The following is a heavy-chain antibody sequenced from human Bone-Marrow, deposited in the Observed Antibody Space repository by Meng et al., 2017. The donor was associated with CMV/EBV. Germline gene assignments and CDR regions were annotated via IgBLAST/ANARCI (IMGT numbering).Heavy chain of an antibody. CDR1: GVSISTHY. D-gene: IGHD1-1*01. CDR3: AERGGGY. V-gene: IGHV4-59*11. CDR2: IHYTGRA. Sequence: QGNRQQSGQGLVKPSETPSLTCRVSGVSISTHYWSWIRQTPGKGLEWIASIHYTGRADYSPSLKSRVTVSVDTSDSQLSLKLSSVTTADTAMYYCAERGGGYWGQGILVTVSS. J-gene: IGHJ4*02.